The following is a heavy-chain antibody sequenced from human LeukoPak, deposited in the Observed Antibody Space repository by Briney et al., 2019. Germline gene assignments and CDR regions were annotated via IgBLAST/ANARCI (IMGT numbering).Heavy chain of an antibody. CDR1: GFTFDDYA. V-gene: IGHV3-9*01. Sequence: PGRSLRLSCAASGFTFDDYAMHWVRQAPGKGLEWVSGISWNSGSIGYADSVKGRFTISRDNAKNSLYLQMNSLRAEDTALYYCAKVSGSGSYYRGYYFDYWGQGTLVTVSS. J-gene: IGHJ4*02. CDR3: AKVSGSGSYYRGYYFDY. D-gene: IGHD3-10*01. CDR2: ISWNSGSI.